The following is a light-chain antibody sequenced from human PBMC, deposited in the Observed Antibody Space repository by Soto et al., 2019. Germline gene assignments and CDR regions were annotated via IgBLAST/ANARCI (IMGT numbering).Light chain of an antibody. J-gene: IGLJ3*02. CDR1: SSDIGAYNF. Sequence: QSALTQPRSVSGSPGQSVTLSCTGTSSDIGAYNFVSWYQQNPGKAPKLIIYDVNQRPSGVPDRFSGLKSGNTASLTISGLQAEDEADYYCSSYAGSPGVFGGGTKVTVL. CDR2: DVN. CDR3: SSYAGSPGV. V-gene: IGLV2-11*01.